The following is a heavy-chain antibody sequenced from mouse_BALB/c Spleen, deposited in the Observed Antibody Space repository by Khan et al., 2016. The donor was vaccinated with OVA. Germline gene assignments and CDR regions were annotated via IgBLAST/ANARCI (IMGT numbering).Heavy chain of an antibody. V-gene: IGHV1-54*01. D-gene: IGHD3-2*02. CDR2: INPGSGGT. J-gene: IGHJ3*01. CDR3: SRSGYGFGAY. CDR1: GYAFSNYL. Sequence: QVQLQQSGAELVRPGTSVKVSCKASGYAFSNYLIEWLKQRPGQGLEWIGVINPGSGGTKYNEKFKVKATLTADTSSSTAYMQLSSLTSDDSAVYFCSRSGYGFGAYWGPGTLVTVSA.